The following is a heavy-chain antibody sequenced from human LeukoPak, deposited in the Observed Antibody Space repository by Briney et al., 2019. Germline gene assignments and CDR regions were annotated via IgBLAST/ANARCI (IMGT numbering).Heavy chain of an antibody. V-gene: IGHV4-59*08. Sequence: PSETLSLTCTVSGGSISSYYWSWIRQPPGKGLEWIGYISYSGRTYYNPSLRSRVTISVDTSKSHFSLKLSSVTAADTAVYYCARGLYRYGRSTFDYWGQGTLVTVSS. CDR3: ARGLYRYGRSTFDY. D-gene: IGHD2-2*02. J-gene: IGHJ4*02. CDR2: ISYSGRT. CDR1: GGSISSYY.